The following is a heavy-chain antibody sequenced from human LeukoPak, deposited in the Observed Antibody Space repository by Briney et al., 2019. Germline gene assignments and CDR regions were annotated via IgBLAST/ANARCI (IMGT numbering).Heavy chain of an antibody. CDR2: ISAYNGNT. Sequence: ASVKVSCKASGYTFTSYGISWVRQAPGXXLXWMGWISAYNGNTNYAQKLQGRVTMTTDTSTSTAYMELRSLRSDDTAVYYCARESDYGDYLPLYFDYWGQGTLVTVSS. D-gene: IGHD4-17*01. CDR1: GYTFTSYG. J-gene: IGHJ4*02. CDR3: ARESDYGDYLPLYFDY. V-gene: IGHV1-18*01.